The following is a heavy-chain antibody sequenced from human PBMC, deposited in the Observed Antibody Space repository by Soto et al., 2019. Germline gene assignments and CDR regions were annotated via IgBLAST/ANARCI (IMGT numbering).Heavy chain of an antibody. Sequence: SVKVSCKASGGTFSSYAISWVRQAPGQGLEWMGRIIPIFGIANYAQKFQGRVTITADKSTSTAYMELSSLRSEDTAVYYCASGLRVRYFDWLPSPEEGFDYWGQGTRVTVSS. D-gene: IGHD3-9*01. CDR1: GGTFSSYA. CDR2: IIPIFGIA. V-gene: IGHV1-69*04. J-gene: IGHJ4*02. CDR3: ASGLRVRYFDWLPSPEEGFDY.